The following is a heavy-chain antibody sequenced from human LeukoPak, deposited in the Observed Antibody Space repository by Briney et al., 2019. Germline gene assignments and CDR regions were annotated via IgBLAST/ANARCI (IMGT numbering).Heavy chain of an antibody. V-gene: IGHV4-34*01. Sequence: PSETLSLTCGVYGGSFSSYFWTWIRQSPAEGLEWIGEINQSGDTDYNPSLKSRANISIDTSRSQFSLTLSSVTAADTAMYYCARVLGIAVVPGATEDNYFDPWGQGTLVVVSS. CDR3: ARVLGIAVVPGATEDNYFDP. J-gene: IGHJ5*02. CDR2: INQSGDT. CDR1: GGSFSSYF. D-gene: IGHD2-2*01.